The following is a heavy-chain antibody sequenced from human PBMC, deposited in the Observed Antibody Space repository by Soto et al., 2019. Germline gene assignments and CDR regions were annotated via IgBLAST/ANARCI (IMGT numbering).Heavy chain of an antibody. CDR1: GFTFSSYG. CDR2: ISYDGSNK. V-gene: IGHV3-30*03. Sequence: PGGSLRLSCAASGFTFSSYGMHWVRQAPGKGLEWVAVISYDGSNKYYADSVKGRFTISRDNSKNTLYLQMNSLRAEDTAVYYCVRDSVVVVAATSFRWCDPWGQGTLVTVSS. J-gene: IGHJ5*02. CDR3: VRDSVVVVAATSFRWCDP. D-gene: IGHD2-15*01.